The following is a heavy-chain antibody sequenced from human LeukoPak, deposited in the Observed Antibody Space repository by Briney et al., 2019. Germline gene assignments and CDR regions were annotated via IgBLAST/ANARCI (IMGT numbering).Heavy chain of an antibody. V-gene: IGHV4-4*07. CDR2: VYTSGSS. CDR3: ARVHSSYYYFDS. J-gene: IGHJ4*02. CDR1: GGSISGYY. D-gene: IGHD6-19*01. Sequence: SETLSLTCTVSGGSISGYYWSWIRQPAGKGLEWIGRVYTSGSSKNNPSLKSRVTMSVDTTKNQFSLKLSSVTAADTAVYYCARVHSSYYYFDSWGQGTLVTVSS.